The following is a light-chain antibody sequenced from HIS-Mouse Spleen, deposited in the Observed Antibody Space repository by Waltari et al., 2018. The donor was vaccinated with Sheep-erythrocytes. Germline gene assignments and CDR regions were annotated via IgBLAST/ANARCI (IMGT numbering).Light chain of an antibody. J-gene: IGLJ1*01. CDR2: DVS. V-gene: IGLV2-11*01. CDR1: SSDVGGYNY. CDR3: CSYAGSYNHV. Sequence: QSALTQPRSVSGSPGQSVTNSCTGTSSDVGGYNYVSWYQQHPGKAPKLMIYDVSKRPSWFPHRFSCSKSGNTASLTISGLQAEDEADYYCCSYAGSYNHVFATGTKVTVL.